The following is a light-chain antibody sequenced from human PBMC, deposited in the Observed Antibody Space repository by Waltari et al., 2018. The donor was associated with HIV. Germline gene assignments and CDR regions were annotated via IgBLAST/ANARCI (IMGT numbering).Light chain of an antibody. CDR3: TSYVDNYVVF. V-gene: IGLV2-8*01. CDR1: SNDVGAYDY. J-gene: IGLJ2*01. Sequence: QSALTQPPSASGSPGQSVTISCTGTSNDVGAYDYVSWYQQHPGRAPKLLIYEVTKRPYGVPDRFSGSKSGNTDSLTVSGLQAEDDGNYYCTSYVDNYVVFFGGGTKLTVL. CDR2: EVT.